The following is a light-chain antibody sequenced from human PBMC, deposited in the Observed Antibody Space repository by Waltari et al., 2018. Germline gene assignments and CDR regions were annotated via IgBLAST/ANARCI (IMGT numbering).Light chain of an antibody. J-gene: IGKJ1*01. CDR2: AAS. CDR3: QQYYSYLL. CDR1: QGISSY. Sequence: AIRMTQSPSSLSASTGDRVTITCRASQGISSYLAWYQQKPGKAPKLLIYAASTLQSGVPSRFSGSGSGTEFTLTISCLQSEDFATYYCQQYYSYLLFGQGTKVEIK. V-gene: IGKV1-8*01.